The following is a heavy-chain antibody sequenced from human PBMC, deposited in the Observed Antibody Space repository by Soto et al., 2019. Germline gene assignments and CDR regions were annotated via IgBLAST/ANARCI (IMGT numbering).Heavy chain of an antibody. CDR1: GFTFSDHY. Sequence: EVQLVESGGGLVQPGGSLRLSCAASGFTFSDHYMDWVRQPPGKGLEWVGRIRKKANSYTTEYAASVKGRLTISRDDSKNSLYLQMNSLKTEDTAVYYGARVVIVAKSYYFAYWGQGTVVTVSS. V-gene: IGHV3-72*01. J-gene: IGHJ4*02. CDR3: ARVVIVAKSYYFAY. CDR2: IRKKANSYTT. D-gene: IGHD5-12*01.